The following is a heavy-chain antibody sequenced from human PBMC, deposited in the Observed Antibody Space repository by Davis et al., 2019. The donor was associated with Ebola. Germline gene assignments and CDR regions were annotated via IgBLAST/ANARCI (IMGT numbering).Heavy chain of an antibody. CDR3: VKDTPNIWFDV. J-gene: IGHJ3*01. V-gene: IGHV3-23*01. CDR2: HGTSGDT. D-gene: IGHD2-15*01. Sequence: GGSLRLSCAASGFVFRNYVMSWVRRAPGKGLEWVSTHGTSGDTYYADSVKGRFTISRDNSKNTLHLQMNSLRVEDTAIYYGVKDTPNIWFDVWGQGTMVAVSS. CDR1: GFVFRNYV.